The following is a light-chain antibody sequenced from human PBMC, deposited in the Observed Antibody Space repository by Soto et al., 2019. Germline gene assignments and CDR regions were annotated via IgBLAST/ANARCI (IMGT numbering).Light chain of an antibody. CDR3: QQYGSSPFT. J-gene: IGKJ3*01. CDR2: GAS. CDR1: QSVSSSY. Sequence: ESVLTQSPGTLSMSPGERATLSCRASQSVSSSYSAWYQQKPGQAPRLLIYGASRRATGIPDGFSGSGSGTDFTLTISRLEPEDFAVYYCQQYGSSPFTFGPGTKVDIK. V-gene: IGKV3-20*01.